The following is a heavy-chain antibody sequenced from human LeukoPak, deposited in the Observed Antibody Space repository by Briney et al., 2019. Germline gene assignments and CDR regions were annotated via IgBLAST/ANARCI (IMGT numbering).Heavy chain of an antibody. V-gene: IGHV1-69*13. D-gene: IGHD5-24*01. Sequence: SVKVSCKASGGTFSSYAISWVRQAPGQGLEWMGGIIPIFGTANYAQKFQGRVTITADESTSTAYMELSSLRSEDTAVYYCATERRHVEMPTIKTADAFDIWGQGTMVTVSS. CDR3: ATERRHVEMPTIKTADAFDI. J-gene: IGHJ3*02. CDR2: IIPIFGTA. CDR1: GGTFSSYA.